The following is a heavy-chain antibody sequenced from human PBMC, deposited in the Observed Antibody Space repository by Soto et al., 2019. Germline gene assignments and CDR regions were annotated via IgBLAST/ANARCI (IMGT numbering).Heavy chain of an antibody. J-gene: IGHJ6*03. CDR1: GFIFSIYG. D-gene: IGHD2-2*02. Sequence: PGGSLRLSCAASGFIFSIYGMRWVRQAPGKGLEWVAVISYDGTNEDYADSVKGRITISRDNSKNTLYLQMNSLRAEDTAVYYCAKDGGYTYYYQHYYMDVWGKGTTVTVSS. CDR3: AKDGGYTYYYQHYYMDV. V-gene: IGHV3-30*18. CDR2: ISYDGTNE.